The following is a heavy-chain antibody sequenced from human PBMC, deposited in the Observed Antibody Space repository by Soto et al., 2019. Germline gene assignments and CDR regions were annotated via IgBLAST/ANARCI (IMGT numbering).Heavy chain of an antibody. CDR2: IYYSGST. J-gene: IGHJ4*02. Sequence: TRSLTVTVSGGSISSGGYYWSWIRQHPGKGLEGIGYIYYSGSTYYNPSLKRRVTTSVDPSKNQSSLTLTSVTAADTAVYYCASALPGYSSSWYGPALDYWGQGTLVTVSS. CDR1: GGSISSGGYY. D-gene: IGHD6-13*01. CDR3: ASALPGYSSSWYGPALDY. V-gene: IGHV4-31*03.